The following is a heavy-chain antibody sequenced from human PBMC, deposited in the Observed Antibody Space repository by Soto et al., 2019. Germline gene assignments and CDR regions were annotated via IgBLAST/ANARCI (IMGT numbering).Heavy chain of an antibody. CDR1: SGSFSSSNW. CDR2: IYHSGST. CDR3: ARSYPVEPFQH. V-gene: IGHV4-4*02. J-gene: IGHJ1*01. D-gene: IGHD3-10*01. Sequence: SETLSLTCAVSSGSFSSSNWWSWVRQPPGKGLEWVGEIYHSGSTNYNPSLKSRVTISVDKSKNQFSLKLSSVTAADTAVYYCARSYPVEPFQHWGQGTLVPVSS.